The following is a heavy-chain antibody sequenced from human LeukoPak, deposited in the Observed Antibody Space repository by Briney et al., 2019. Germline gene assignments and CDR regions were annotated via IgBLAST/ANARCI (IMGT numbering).Heavy chain of an antibody. CDR3: ARVQDRSGYRSPAFDS. CDR1: GGSISNYY. D-gene: IGHD3-22*01. V-gene: IGHV4-59*01. Sequence: SETLSLTCTVSGGSISNYYWSWIRQPPGKELEWIGYIYYTGSTNYNPSLKSRVTISADTSKNQFSLKLTSVITADTTVYYCARVQDRSGYRSPAFDSWGQGTLVTVSS. J-gene: IGHJ4*02. CDR2: IYYTGST.